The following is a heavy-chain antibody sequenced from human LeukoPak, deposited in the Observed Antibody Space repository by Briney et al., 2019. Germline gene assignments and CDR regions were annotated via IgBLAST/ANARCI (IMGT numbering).Heavy chain of an antibody. CDR2: ISYDGSNK. D-gene: IGHD6-6*01. J-gene: IGHJ4*02. V-gene: IGHV3-30*04. CDR1: GFTFSSYA. CDR3: ARDPNIDSSSSTLDY. Sequence: PGGSLRLSCAASGFTFSSYAMHWVRQAPGKGLEWVAVISYDGSNKYYADSVKGRFTISRDNSKNTLYLQMNSLRAEDTAVYYCARDPNIDSSSSTLDYWGQGTLVTVSS.